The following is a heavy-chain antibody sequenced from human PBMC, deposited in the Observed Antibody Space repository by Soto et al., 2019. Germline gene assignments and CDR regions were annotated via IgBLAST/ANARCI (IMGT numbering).Heavy chain of an antibody. CDR1: GGSISSSSYY. CDR2: IYFSGST. CDR3: ASQQLVHYYYGMDV. Sequence: SETLSLTCTVSGGSISSSSYYWGWIRRPPGKGLEWIGSIYFSGSTYYNPSLKSRVTISVDTSKNQFSLKLSSVTAADTAVYYCASQQLVHYYYGMDVWGQGTTVT. D-gene: IGHD6-13*01. J-gene: IGHJ6*02. V-gene: IGHV4-39*01.